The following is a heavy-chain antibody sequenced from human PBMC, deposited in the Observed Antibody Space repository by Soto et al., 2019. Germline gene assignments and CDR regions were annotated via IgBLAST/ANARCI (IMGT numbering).Heavy chain of an antibody. CDR1: GDSVSSNSAA. CDR2: TYYRSKWYN. D-gene: IGHD3-10*01. V-gene: IGHV6-1*01. Sequence: PSQTLSLTCAISGDSVSSNSAAWNWIRQSPSRGLEWLGRTYYRSKWYNDYAVSVKSRITINPDTSKNQFSLQLNSVTPEDTAVYYCARDYYGSGSYYNEESYYYGMDVWGQGTTITVS. J-gene: IGHJ6*02. CDR3: ARDYYGSGSYYNEESYYYGMDV.